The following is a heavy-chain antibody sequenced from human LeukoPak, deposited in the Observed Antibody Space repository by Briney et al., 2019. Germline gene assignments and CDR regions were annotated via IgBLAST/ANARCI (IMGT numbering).Heavy chain of an antibody. V-gene: IGHV1-2*02. Sequence: ALVKVSCKASGYTFTGYYMHWVRQAPGQGLEWMGWINPNSGGTNYAQKFQGRVTMTRDTSISTAYMELSRLRSDDTAVYYCAREDDSSGYYFHYFDYWGQGTLVTVSS. D-gene: IGHD3-22*01. CDR1: GYTFTGYY. CDR3: AREDDSSGYYFHYFDY. J-gene: IGHJ4*02. CDR2: INPNSGGT.